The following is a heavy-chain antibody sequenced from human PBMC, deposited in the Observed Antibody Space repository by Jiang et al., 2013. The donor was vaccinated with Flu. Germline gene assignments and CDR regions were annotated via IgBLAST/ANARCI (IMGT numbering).Heavy chain of an antibody. V-gene: IGHV4-59*02. D-gene: IGHD6-6*01. CDR3: AGRGLVAPLGFFDS. Sequence: LLKPSETLSLTCTVSGGTVSGYYWSWIRQPPGKGLEFIGYMYYGGSANYNPSLKSRVTISVDTSKNQFSLKLNSVTAADTAVYYCAGRGLVAPLGFFDSWGPGTLVTVSS. CDR1: GGTVSGYY. J-gene: IGHJ4*02. CDR2: MYYGGSA.